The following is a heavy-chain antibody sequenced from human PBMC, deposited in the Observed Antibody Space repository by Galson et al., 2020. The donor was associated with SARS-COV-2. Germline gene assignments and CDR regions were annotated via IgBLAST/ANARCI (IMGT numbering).Heavy chain of an antibody. Sequence: TLSLTCAVSGTSISSGSYSWNWIRPPPGKGLEWIGYISHSGGTYYNPSLKSRVTISGDRSKNQFSLRLSSVTAVDTAVYYCARLHYGEYAPEAFDIWGPGTRVTVAS. J-gene: IGHJ3*02. CDR3: ARLHYGEYAPEAFDI. CDR1: GTSISSGSYS. D-gene: IGHD4-17*01. V-gene: IGHV4-30-2*01. CDR2: ISHSGGT.